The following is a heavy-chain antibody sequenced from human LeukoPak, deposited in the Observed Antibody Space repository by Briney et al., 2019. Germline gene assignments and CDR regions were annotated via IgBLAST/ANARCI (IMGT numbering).Heavy chain of an antibody. Sequence: GGSLRLSCAASGFTFSSYGMSWVRQAPGKGLEWVANIKQDGSEKYYVDSVKGRFTISRDNAKNSLYLQMNSLRAEDTAVYYCARDQGPVTVDYWGQGTLVTVSS. V-gene: IGHV3-7*01. CDR1: GFTFSSYG. CDR2: IKQDGSEK. J-gene: IGHJ4*02. CDR3: ARDQGPVTVDY.